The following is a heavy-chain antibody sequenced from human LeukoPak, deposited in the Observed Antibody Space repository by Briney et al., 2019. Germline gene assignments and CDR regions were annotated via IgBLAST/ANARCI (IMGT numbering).Heavy chain of an antibody. CDR1: GYTFTNYG. V-gene: IGHV1-18*01. J-gene: IGHJ4*02. D-gene: IGHD4-17*01. Sequence: GSVKVSCKASGYTFTNYGITWVRQAPGQGLEWMGWISPYNGNTNYPQKLQGRVTMTTDTSTSTAYLELKSLRSDDTALYYCATEGGWQPTDYGDHVYWGQGTLVTVSS. CDR3: ATEGGWQPTDYGDHVY. CDR2: ISPYNGNT.